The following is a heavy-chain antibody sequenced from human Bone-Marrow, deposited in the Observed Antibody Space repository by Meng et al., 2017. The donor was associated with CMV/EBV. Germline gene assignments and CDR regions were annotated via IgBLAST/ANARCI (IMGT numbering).Heavy chain of an antibody. CDR1: GFSFSAYA. D-gene: IGHD3-16*01. CDR2: TSGTGRDK. J-gene: IGHJ4*02. CDR3: VSHGGLKGHQGFDR. Sequence: GESLKISCLASGFSFSAYAMSWIRQAPGKGLEWVSATSGTGRDKNYVESAGGRFTISRDNSKNTLFLQVDSLTAEDTAIYYCVSHGGLKGHQGFDRWGQGTLVTVSS. V-gene: IGHV3-23*01.